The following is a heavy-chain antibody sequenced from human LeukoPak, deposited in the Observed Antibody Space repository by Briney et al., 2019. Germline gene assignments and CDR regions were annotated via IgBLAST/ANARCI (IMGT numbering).Heavy chain of an antibody. CDR2: IYISGTT. CDR1: GGSISSYY. CDR3: ARGPLFSGRHQYYFDY. D-gene: IGHD3-10*01. V-gene: IGHV4-4*07. Sequence: SETLSLTCTVSGGSISSYYWTWIRQAAGKGLEWIGRIYISGTTNYNPSLKSRVTMSVDTSKNQFSLKLSSVTAAGTAVYYCARGPLFSGRHQYYFDYWGQGTLVTVSS. J-gene: IGHJ4*02.